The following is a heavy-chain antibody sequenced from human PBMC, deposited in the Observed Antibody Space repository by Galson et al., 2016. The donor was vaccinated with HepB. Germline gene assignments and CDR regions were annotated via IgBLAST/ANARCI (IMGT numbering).Heavy chain of an antibody. V-gene: IGHV4-39*07. J-gene: IGHJ3*02. D-gene: IGHD3-10*01. CDR1: GDSISSSSYY. CDR3: AREYGSGKSAFDI. Sequence: SETLSLTCTVSGDSISSSSYYWGWIRQPPGKGLEWIGSIHYSGSTNYNPSPKSRLTISVDKSKNQFSLKLTSVTAADTAVYYCAREYGSGKSAFDIWGQGTMVTVSS. CDR2: IHYSGST.